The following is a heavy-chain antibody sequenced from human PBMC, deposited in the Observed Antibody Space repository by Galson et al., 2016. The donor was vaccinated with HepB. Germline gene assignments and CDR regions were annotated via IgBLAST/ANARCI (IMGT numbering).Heavy chain of an antibody. V-gene: IGHV3-23*01. D-gene: IGHD3/OR15-3a*01. Sequence: SLRLSCAASGFTFTYYAMTWVRQAPGKGLEWVSGISGRGVDTHYADSVKGRFSISRDNSKNTLYLQLNNPRAEDTAVYYCAKVDAGWTYDYWGQGTLVTVSS. J-gene: IGHJ4*02. CDR2: ISGRGVDT. CDR1: GFTFTYYA. CDR3: AKVDAGWTYDY.